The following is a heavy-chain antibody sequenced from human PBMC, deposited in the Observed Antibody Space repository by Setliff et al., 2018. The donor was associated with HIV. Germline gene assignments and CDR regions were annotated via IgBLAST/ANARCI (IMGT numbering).Heavy chain of an antibody. CDR2: ISVNKGHT. J-gene: IGHJ5*02. Sequence: ASVKVSCKASGYPFNTYDITWVRQAPGQGLEWMGWISVNKGHTNYAQKFQDRVTMTTDTSTSTAYMELRSLRSDDTAVYYCTREALAWYHYDSSGCSNWFDPWGQGTLVTVSS. CDR1: GYPFNTYD. CDR3: TREALAWYHYDSSGCSNWFDP. V-gene: IGHV1-18*04. D-gene: IGHD3-22*01.